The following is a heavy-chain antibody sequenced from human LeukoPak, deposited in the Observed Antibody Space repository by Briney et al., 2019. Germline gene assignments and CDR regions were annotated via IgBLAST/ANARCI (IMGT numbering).Heavy chain of an antibody. D-gene: IGHD6-13*01. CDR3: ATLSSSWHRVNWFDP. V-gene: IGHV1-24*01. Sequence: ASVKVSCKVSGYTLTELSMHWVRQAPGKGLEWMGGFDPEDGETIYAQKFQGRVTMTEDTSTDTAYMELSSLRSEDTAVCYCATLSSSWHRVNWFDPWGQGTLVTVSS. CDR1: GYTLTELS. CDR2: FDPEDGET. J-gene: IGHJ5*02.